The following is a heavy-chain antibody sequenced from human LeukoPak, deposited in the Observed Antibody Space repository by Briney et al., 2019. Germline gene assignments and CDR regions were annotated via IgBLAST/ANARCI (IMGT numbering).Heavy chain of an antibody. CDR1: GFTFSSYS. D-gene: IGHD3-3*01. CDR2: ISSSSSYI. CDR3: AKDRNYDFWSGSPGAFDI. Sequence: PGGSLRLSCAASGFTFSSYSMNWVRQAPGKGLEWVSSISSSSSYIYYADSVKGRFTISRDNSKNTLYLQMNSLRAEDTAVYYCAKDRNYDFWSGSPGAFDIWGQGTMVTVSS. V-gene: IGHV3-21*01. J-gene: IGHJ3*02.